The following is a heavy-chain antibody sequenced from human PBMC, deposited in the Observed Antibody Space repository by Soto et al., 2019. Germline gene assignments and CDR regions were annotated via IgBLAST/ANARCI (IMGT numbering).Heavy chain of an antibody. J-gene: IGHJ6*03. CDR2: IIPILGIA. D-gene: IGHD4-17*01. Sequence: QVQLVQSGAEVKKPGSSVKVSCKASGGTFSSYTISWVRQAPGQGLEWMGRIIPILGIANYAQKFQGRVTITADISTSTAYMELSSLRSEDTAVYYCARTPQYGDYAYYYYYMDVWGKGTTVTVSS. CDR3: ARTPQYGDYAYYYYYMDV. V-gene: IGHV1-69*02. CDR1: GGTFSSYT.